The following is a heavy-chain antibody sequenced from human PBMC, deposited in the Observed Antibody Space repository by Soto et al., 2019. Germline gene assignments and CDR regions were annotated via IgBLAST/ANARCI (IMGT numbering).Heavy chain of an antibody. CDR2: MNPNSGNT. J-gene: IGHJ4*02. V-gene: IGHV1-8*01. CDR1: GYTFSSHD. Sequence: GASVKVSCKASGYTFSSHDINWVLQATGEGLEWMGWMNPNSGNTGYAQKFQGRVTMTRNTSISTAYMELSSLRAEDTAVYYCARSRLGSFDYWGQGSLVTVSS. CDR3: ARSRLGSFDY. D-gene: IGHD3-9*01.